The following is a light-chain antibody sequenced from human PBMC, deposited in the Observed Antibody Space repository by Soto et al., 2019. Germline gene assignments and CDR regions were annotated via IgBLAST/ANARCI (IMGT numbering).Light chain of an antibody. J-gene: IGLJ2*01. Sequence: QSALTQPASVSGAPGQRVTISCSGSSSNIGAGYDVHWYQQLPGTAPKLLIYGNTNRPSGVPDRFSGSKSGTSASLAITGLQAEDEAVYYCQTFDSSLSEVVFGGGTQLTVL. CDR2: GNT. CDR3: QTFDSSLSEVV. CDR1: SSNIGAGYD. V-gene: IGLV1-40*01.